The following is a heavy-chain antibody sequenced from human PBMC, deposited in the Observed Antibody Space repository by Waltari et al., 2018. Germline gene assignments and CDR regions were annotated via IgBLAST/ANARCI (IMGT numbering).Heavy chain of an antibody. CDR2: KKQDGSEK. CDR1: GFTFSSYW. V-gene: IGHV3-7*01. CDR3: ASGAGGFDY. Sequence: EVQLVESGGGLVQPGGSLRLSCAASGFTFSSYWMSGVRQAPGKGLEGVANKKQDGSEKYYVDSVKGRFTISRDNAKNSLYLQMNSLRAEDTAVYYCASGAGGFDYWGQGTLVTVSS. J-gene: IGHJ4*02. D-gene: IGHD2-15*01.